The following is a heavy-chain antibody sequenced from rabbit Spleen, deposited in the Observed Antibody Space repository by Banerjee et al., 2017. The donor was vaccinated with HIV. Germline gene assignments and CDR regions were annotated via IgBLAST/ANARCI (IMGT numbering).Heavy chain of an antibody. D-gene: IGHD1-1*01. J-gene: IGHJ4*01. Sequence: QSLEESGGDLVKPGASLTLTCIASGVSFSGDSYMCWVRQAPGKGLEWIACIDSGSSGFTYFATWAKGRFTCSKTSSTTVTLQMTRLTAADTATYFCARADSGDPYYFTLWGQGTLVTVS. CDR3: ARADSGDPYYFTL. CDR1: GVSFSGDSY. V-gene: IGHV1S40*01. CDR2: IDSGSSGFT.